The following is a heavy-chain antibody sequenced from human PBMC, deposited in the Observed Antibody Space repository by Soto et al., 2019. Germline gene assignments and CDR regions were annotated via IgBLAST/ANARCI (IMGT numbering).Heavy chain of an antibody. D-gene: IGHD3-10*01. Sequence: SETLSLTCTVSGRSISGDFWSWIRQPPGKGLEWIGFIHSSEGANYNPSFKSRLTMSVDTSKNQFSLKLTSVNTADTAVYYFARGGASSRYFDYWGQGILVTVSS. V-gene: IGHV4-59*01. CDR1: GRSISGDF. CDR3: ARGGASSRYFDY. CDR2: IHSSEGA. J-gene: IGHJ4*02.